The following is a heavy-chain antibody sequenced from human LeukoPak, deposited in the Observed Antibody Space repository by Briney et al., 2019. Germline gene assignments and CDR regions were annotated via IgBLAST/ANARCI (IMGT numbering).Heavy chain of an antibody. Sequence: SGGSLRLSCAASGFTFSSYAMSWVRQAPGKGLEWVSAISGSGGSTYYADSVKGRFTISRDNSKNTLYLQMNSLRAEDTAVYYCEKVVELWSDFDYWGQGTLVTVSS. V-gene: IGHV3-23*01. D-gene: IGHD5-18*01. CDR2: ISGSGGST. CDR1: GFTFSSYA. CDR3: EKVVELWSDFDY. J-gene: IGHJ4*02.